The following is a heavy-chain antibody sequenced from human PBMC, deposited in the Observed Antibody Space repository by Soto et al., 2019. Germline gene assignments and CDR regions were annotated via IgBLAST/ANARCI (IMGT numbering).Heavy chain of an antibody. Sequence: ASVKVSCKVSGGTFSSYAISWVRQSPGQGLEWMGGIIPIFGTANYAQKFQGRVTITADESTSTAYMELSSLRSEDTAVYYCARGATIFGVVIYYYYGMDVWGQGTTVTVSS. CDR2: IIPIFGTA. D-gene: IGHD3-3*01. CDR3: ARGATIFGVVIYYYYGMDV. V-gene: IGHV1-69*13. J-gene: IGHJ6*02. CDR1: GGTFSSYA.